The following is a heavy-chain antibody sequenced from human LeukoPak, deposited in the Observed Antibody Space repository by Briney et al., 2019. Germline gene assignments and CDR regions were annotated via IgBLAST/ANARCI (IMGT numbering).Heavy chain of an antibody. V-gene: IGHV4-59*01. CDR3: ARFLHGEATTYFDY. CDR2: IYYSGST. D-gene: IGHD1-26*01. Sequence: SETLSLTCTVSGGSISSYYWSWIRQPPGKGLEWIGYIYYSGSTNYNPSLKSRVTISVDTSKNQFSLKLSSVTAADTAVYYCARFLHGEATTYFDYWGQGTLVTVSS. CDR1: GGSISSYY. J-gene: IGHJ4*02.